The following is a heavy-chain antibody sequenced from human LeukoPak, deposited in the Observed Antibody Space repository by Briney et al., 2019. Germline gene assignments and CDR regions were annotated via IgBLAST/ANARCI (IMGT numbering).Heavy chain of an antibody. V-gene: IGHV1-69*13. CDR3: ASSLGEYYDSSGYSY. Sequence: SVKVSCEASGGTFSSYAISWVRQAPGQGLEWMGGIIPIFGTANYAQKFQGRVTITADESTSTAYMELSSLRSEDTAVYYCASSLGEYYDSSGYSYWGQGTLVTVSS. J-gene: IGHJ4*02. CDR1: GGTFSSYA. CDR2: IIPIFGTA. D-gene: IGHD3-22*01.